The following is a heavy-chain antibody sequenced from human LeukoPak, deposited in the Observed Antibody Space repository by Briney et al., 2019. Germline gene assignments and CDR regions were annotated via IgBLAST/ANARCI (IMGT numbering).Heavy chain of an antibody. J-gene: IGHJ4*02. CDR1: GGSISSGGYY. Sequence: SQTLSLACTVSGGSISSGGYYWSWIRQHPGKGLEWIGYIYYSGSTYYNPSLKSRVTISVDTSKNQFSLKLSSVTAADTAVYYCARTYDSSGYAVDWGQGTLVTVSS. CDR3: ARTYDSSGYAVD. D-gene: IGHD3-22*01. V-gene: IGHV4-31*03. CDR2: IYYSGST.